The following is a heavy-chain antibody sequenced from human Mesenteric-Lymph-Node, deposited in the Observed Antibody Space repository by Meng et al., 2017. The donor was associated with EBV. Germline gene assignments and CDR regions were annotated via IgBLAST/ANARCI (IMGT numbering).Heavy chain of an antibody. D-gene: IGHD4-17*01. CDR1: GASVSSGTYY. Sequence: QVQLQESGPGLVKPSETLSLTCTVSGASVSSGTYYWSWIRQPPGKGLEWIGYIYYSGSTNYNPSLKSRVTMSVDTSKNHFSLELSSVTAADTAVYYCARDYGGYVSDPWGQGTLVTVSS. CDR3: ARDYGGYVSDP. J-gene: IGHJ5*02. V-gene: IGHV4-61*03. CDR2: IYYSGST.